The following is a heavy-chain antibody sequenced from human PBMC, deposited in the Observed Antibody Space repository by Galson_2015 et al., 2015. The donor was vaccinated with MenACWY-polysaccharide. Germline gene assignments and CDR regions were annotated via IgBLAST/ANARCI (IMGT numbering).Heavy chain of an antibody. CDR2: IRYDGSNK. D-gene: IGHD4-17*01. V-gene: IGHV3-30*02. Sequence: SLRLSCAASGFTFSSYGMHWVRQAPGKGLEWVAFIRYDGSNKYYADSVKGRFTISRDNSKNTLYLQMNSLRAEDTAVYYCANAPHYGDGQGDWGQGTLVTVSS. J-gene: IGHJ4*02. CDR3: ANAPHYGDGQGD. CDR1: GFTFSSYG.